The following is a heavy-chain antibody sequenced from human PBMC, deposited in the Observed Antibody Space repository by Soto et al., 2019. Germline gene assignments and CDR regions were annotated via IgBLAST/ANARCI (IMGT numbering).Heavy chain of an antibody. V-gene: IGHV3-49*04. Sequence: GGSLRLSCTTSGFTFGDYALSWVRQAPGKGLEWVGFIRRNAYGGTTDYAASVKGRFTIPRDDSKSIAYLQMNSLRTEDTALYYCTRASSLDFDFWGQGTLVTVSS. CDR1: GFTFGDYA. D-gene: IGHD3-16*01. CDR2: IRRNAYGGTT. J-gene: IGHJ4*02. CDR3: TRASSLDFDF.